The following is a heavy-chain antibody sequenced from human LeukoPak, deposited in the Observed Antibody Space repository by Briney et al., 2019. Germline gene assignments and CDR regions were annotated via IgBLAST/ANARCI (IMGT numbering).Heavy chain of an antibody. D-gene: IGHD6-19*01. CDR3: ARGDRSGWYRGGFDP. CDR2: ISSSGSTI. J-gene: IGHJ5*02. V-gene: IGHV3-48*04. CDR1: GFTFSSYA. Sequence: GGSLRLSCAASGFTFSSYAMSWVRQAPGKGLEWVSYISSSGSTIYYADSVKGRFTISRDNAKNSLYLQMNSLRAEDTAVYYCARGDRSGWYRGGFDPWGQGTLVTVSS.